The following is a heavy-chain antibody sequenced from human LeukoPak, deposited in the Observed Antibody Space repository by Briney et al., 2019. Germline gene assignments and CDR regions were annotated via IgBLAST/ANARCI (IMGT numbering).Heavy chain of an antibody. Sequence: SETLSLTCTVSGGSISSYYWSWIRQPPGKGLEWIGEINHSGSTNYNPSLKSRVTISVDTSKNQFSLKLSSVTAADTAVYYCARRRKWSYGLDYWGQGTLVTVSS. CDR2: INHSGST. D-gene: IGHD1-26*01. J-gene: IGHJ4*02. CDR1: GGSISSYY. V-gene: IGHV4-34*01. CDR3: ARRRKWSYGLDY.